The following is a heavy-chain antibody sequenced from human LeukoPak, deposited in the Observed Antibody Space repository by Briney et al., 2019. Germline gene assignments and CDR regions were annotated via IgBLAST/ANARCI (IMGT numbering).Heavy chain of an antibody. CDR1: GFTFSSYS. V-gene: IGHV3-48*04. CDR2: ISSSNSTI. CDR3: ARDLIEAVAAVEGNY. Sequence: GGSLRLSCAVSGFTFSSYSMNWVRQAPGKGLEWVSYISSSNSTIYYADSVKGRFTISRDNAKNSLYLQMNSLRAEDTAVYYCARDLIEAVAAVEGNYWGQGTLVTVSS. D-gene: IGHD6-13*01. J-gene: IGHJ4*02.